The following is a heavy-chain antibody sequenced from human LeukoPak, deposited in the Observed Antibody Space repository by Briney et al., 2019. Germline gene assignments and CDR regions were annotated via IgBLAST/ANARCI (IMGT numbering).Heavy chain of an antibody. Sequence: SETLSLTCTVSGGSISSYYWRWIRQPAGKGLEWIGRIYTSGSTNYNPSLKSRVTMSVDTSKNQFSLKLSSVTAADTAVYYCASQVVAALPNYYYYGMDVWGQGTTVTVSS. CDR1: GGSISSYY. CDR3: ASQVVAALPNYYYYGMDV. D-gene: IGHD2-15*01. J-gene: IGHJ6*02. V-gene: IGHV4-4*07. CDR2: IYTSGST.